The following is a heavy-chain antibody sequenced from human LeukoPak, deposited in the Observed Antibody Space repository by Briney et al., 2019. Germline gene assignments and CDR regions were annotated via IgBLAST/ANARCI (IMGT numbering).Heavy chain of an antibody. D-gene: IGHD2-2*01. Sequence: GASVKVSCKASGYTFTSYDINWVRQATGHGLEWMGWMNSNSGTTNYAQKFQGRVTMTRDTSISTAYMELSRLRSDDTAVYYCARGGIRYCSSTSCYVWFDPWGQGTLVTVSS. CDR1: GYTFTSYD. CDR3: ARGGIRYCSSTSCYVWFDP. V-gene: IGHV1-8*01. J-gene: IGHJ5*02. CDR2: MNSNSGTT.